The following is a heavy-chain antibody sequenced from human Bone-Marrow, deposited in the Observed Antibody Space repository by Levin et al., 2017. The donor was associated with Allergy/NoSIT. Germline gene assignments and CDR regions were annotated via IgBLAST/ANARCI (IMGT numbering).Heavy chain of an antibody. V-gene: IGHV3-33*01. D-gene: IGHD5-18*01. CDR1: GFTFSSYG. Sequence: TGGSLRLSCAASGFTFSSYGMHWVRQAPGKGLEWVAVIWYDGSNKYYADSVKGRFTISRDNSKNTLYLQMNSLRAEDTAVYYCAREAVDTAMAMDYYYGMDGWGQGTTVTVSS. CDR3: AREAVDTAMAMDYYYGMDG. J-gene: IGHJ6*02. CDR2: IWYDGSNK.